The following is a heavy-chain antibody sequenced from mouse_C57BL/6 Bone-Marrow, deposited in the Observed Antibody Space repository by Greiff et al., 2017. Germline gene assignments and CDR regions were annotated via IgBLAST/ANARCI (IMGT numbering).Heavy chain of an antibody. D-gene: IGHD1-1*01. CDR2: IWTGGGT. CDR3: AGFYYGSPFAY. CDR1: GFSLTSYA. V-gene: IGHV2-9-1*01. Sequence: QVQPKESGPGLVAPSQSLSITCTVSGFSLTSYAISWVRQPPGKGLEWLGVIWTGGGTNYNSALKPRLSISKDNTKSQIFLKMISLQTDEAARYYCAGFYYGSPFAYWGQGTLVTVSA. J-gene: IGHJ3*01.